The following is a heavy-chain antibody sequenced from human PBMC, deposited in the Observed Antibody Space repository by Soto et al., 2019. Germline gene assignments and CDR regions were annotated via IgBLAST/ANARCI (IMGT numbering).Heavy chain of an antibody. CDR1: GFTFSSYG. D-gene: IGHD3-10*01. CDR3: ARDHQIAMVRGPHLRAFDP. V-gene: IGHV3-33*01. Sequence: LRLSCAASGFTFSSYGMHWVRQAPGKGLEWVAVIWYDGSNKYYADSVKGRFTISRDNSKNTLYLQMNSLRAEDTAVYYCARDHQIAMVRGPHLRAFDPWGQGTLVTVSS. CDR2: IWYDGSNK. J-gene: IGHJ5*02.